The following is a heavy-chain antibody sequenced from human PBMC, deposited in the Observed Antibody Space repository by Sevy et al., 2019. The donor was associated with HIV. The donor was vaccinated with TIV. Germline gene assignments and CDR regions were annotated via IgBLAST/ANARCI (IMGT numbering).Heavy chain of an antibody. Sequence: ASVKVSCKASGYTFMNYYMHWVRQAPGQGLEWMGVINPSGGSTTSAQKFQGRVTMTSATSTSTVYMELSSLRSEDTAVYYCVRDQGYGYGMDVWGQGTTVTVSS. CDR3: VRDQGYGYGMDV. V-gene: IGHV1-46*03. J-gene: IGHJ6*02. CDR2: INPSGGST. CDR1: GYTFMNYY. D-gene: IGHD5-18*01.